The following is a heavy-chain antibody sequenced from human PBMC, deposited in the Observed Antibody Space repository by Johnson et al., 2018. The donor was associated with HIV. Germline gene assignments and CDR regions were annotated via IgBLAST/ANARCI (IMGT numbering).Heavy chain of an antibody. CDR1: GFTFSSYP. CDR3: AKARVGARGGAFDI. J-gene: IGHJ3*02. CDR2: ISYDGSNR. V-gene: IGHV3-30*04. Sequence: QVQLVESGGGVVQPGRSLRLSCAASGFTFSSYPMHWVRQAPGKGLEWVAVISYDGSNRYYADSVKGRFTISRDNSKNTLYLQMNSLRAEDTAVYYCAKARVGARGGAFDIWGQGTMVTVSS. D-gene: IGHD1-26*01.